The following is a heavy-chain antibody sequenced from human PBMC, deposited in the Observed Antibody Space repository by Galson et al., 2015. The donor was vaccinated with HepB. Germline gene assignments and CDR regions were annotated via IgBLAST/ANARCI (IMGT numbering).Heavy chain of an antibody. D-gene: IGHD3-10*01. Sequence: CAVSGGSISSGAYFWSWVRQPPGKGLEWVGYTSDSGSTYYNPSLKSRISISADPSMNNFSLNLTSVTAADTAVYYCARVRVWSGESPYTSFDFWGQGALVAVSS. V-gene: IGHV4-30-4*01. CDR2: TSDSGST. CDR1: GGSISSGAYF. CDR3: ARVRVWSGESPYTSFDF. J-gene: IGHJ4*02.